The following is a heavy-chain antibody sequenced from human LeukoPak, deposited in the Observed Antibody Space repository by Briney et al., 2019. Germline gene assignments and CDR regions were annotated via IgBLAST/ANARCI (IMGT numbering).Heavy chain of an antibody. J-gene: IGHJ4*02. CDR2: IYYTGST. D-gene: IGHD5-24*01. CDR1: GGSISGYY. Sequence: MPSETLSLTCTVSGGSISGYYWTWIRQPPGKGLEWIGYIYYTGSTNYNPSLKSRVTISVDTSKNQFSLNLSSVTAADTVPYYCARFDRDGYNLDYWGQGTQVTVSS. V-gene: IGHV4-59*01. CDR3: ARFDRDGYNLDY.